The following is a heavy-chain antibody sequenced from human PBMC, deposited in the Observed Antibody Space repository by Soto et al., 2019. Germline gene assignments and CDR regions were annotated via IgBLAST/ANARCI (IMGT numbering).Heavy chain of an antibody. Sequence: SETLSLTCTVSGGSISSYYWSWIRQPPGKGLDWIGYIYYSGITIYNPSLQSRVTISVDTSKNQFSLKLSSVTAADTAVYYCARSDGRYWGQGTLVTVS. CDR1: GGSISSYY. V-gene: IGHV4-59*01. CDR2: IYYSGIT. J-gene: IGHJ4*02. CDR3: ARSDGRY.